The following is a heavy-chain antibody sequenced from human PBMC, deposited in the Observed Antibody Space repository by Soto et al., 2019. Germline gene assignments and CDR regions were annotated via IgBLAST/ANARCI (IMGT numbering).Heavy chain of an antibody. V-gene: IGHV4-31*03. CDR3: ASGQVGATTWFDP. Sequence: LSLTCTVSGASISSGGYYWSWIRQDPGKGLEWLGYIYDNGTTYYNPSLKSRVSISRDKSKNQFSLKMTSLTAADTAVYYCASGQVGATTWFDPWGQGTKVTVSS. CDR1: GASISSGGYY. CDR2: IYDNGTT. D-gene: IGHD1-26*01. J-gene: IGHJ5*02.